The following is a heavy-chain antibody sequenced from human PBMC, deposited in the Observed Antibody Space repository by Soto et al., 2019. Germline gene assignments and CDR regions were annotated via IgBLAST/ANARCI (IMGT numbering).Heavy chain of an antibody. CDR1: GFTFSSYA. CDR3: AKGIIAAAVSFDFDY. CDR2: ISGSGGST. J-gene: IGHJ4*02. Sequence: PGGSLRLSCAASGFTFSSYAMSWVRQAPGKGLEWVSAISGSGGSTYYADSVKGRFTISRDNSKNTLYPQMNSLRAEDTAVYYCAKGIIAAAVSFDFDYWGQGTLVTVSS. V-gene: IGHV3-23*01. D-gene: IGHD6-13*01.